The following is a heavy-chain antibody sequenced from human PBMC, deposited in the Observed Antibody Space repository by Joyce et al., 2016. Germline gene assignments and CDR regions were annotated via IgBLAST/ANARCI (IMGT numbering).Heavy chain of an antibody. Sequence: EVQLVESGGGLVKPGGSLRLSCAASGFTFSSYSMSWGRQAPGKGLEWVSCLSSSSSYIKYTNSVKGRFTISRDNAKNSLYLQMNSLRVEDTAVYYWARSSYTNGIFDYWGQGTLVTVSS. D-gene: IGHD2-8*01. CDR1: GFTFSSYS. J-gene: IGHJ4*02. V-gene: IGHV3-21*01. CDR3: ARSSYTNGIFDY. CDR2: LSSSSSYI.